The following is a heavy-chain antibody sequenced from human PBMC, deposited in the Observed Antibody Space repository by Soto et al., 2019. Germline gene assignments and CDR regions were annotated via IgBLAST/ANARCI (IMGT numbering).Heavy chain of an antibody. Sequence: QVQLVESGGGVVQPGRSLRLSCAASGFTFSSYGMHWVRQAPGKGLEWVAVISYDGSNKYYADSVKGRFTISRDNSKNTLYLQMNSLRAEDTAVYYCAKENRGGIMITFGGVISYGMDVWGQGTTVTVSS. CDR3: AKENRGGIMITFGGVISYGMDV. V-gene: IGHV3-30*18. D-gene: IGHD3-16*02. J-gene: IGHJ6*02. CDR2: ISYDGSNK. CDR1: GFTFSSYG.